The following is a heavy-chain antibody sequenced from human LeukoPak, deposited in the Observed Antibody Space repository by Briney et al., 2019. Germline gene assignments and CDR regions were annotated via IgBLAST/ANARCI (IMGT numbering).Heavy chain of an antibody. CDR1: GYTFTGYY. CDR3: ARADRGYYYYMDV. CDR2: ISACNGNT. Sequence: ASVKVSCKASGYTFTGYYMHWVRQAPGQGLEWMGWISACNGNTNYAQKFQGRVTITTDESTSTAYMELSSLRSEDTAVYYCARADRGYYYYMDVWGKGTTVTVSS. J-gene: IGHJ6*03. V-gene: IGHV1-18*04. D-gene: IGHD5/OR15-5a*01.